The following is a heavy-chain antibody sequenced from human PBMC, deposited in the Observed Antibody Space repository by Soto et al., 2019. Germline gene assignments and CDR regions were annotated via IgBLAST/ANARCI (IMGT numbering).Heavy chain of an antibody. D-gene: IGHD1-26*01. CDR3: ARRGSGSYYDY. Sequence: EVQLLESGGGLVQPGGSLRLSCAASGFTFSSYAMRWVRQAPGKGLEWVSAISGSGGSTYYADSVKGRFTISRDNSKNKLYLQMISLRAEDTAVYYWARRGSGSYYDYWGQGTLVTVSS. CDR1: GFTFSSYA. CDR2: ISGSGGST. V-gene: IGHV3-23*01. J-gene: IGHJ4*02.